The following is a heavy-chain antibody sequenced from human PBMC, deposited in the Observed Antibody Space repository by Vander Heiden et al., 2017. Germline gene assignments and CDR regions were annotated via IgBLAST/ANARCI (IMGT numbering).Heavy chain of an antibody. J-gene: IGHJ3*02. CDR2: MNPNSGNA. Sequence: QVQLVQSGAEVKKPGASVKVSCKASGYTFSSSDINWVRQAAGQGLEWMGWMNPNSGNAGYAQKFQGRVTMTRSTSISTAYMELSSLTSEDTAVYYCAREGVVVTPIPDPFDIWGQGTIVTVSS. CDR1: GYTFSSSD. CDR3: AREGVVVTPIPDPFDI. V-gene: IGHV1-8*01. D-gene: IGHD2-21*02.